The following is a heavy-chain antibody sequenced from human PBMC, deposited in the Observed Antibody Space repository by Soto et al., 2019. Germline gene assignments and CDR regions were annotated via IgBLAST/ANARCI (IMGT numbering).Heavy chain of an antibody. J-gene: IGHJ3*02. CDR3: AREGDSGGRRTVGDSDAFDI. D-gene: IGHD2-15*01. CDR2: INPSGGST. Sequence: ASVKVSCKASGYTFTSYYMHWVRQAPGQGLEWMGIINPSGGSTSYAQKFQGRVTMTRDTSTSTVYMELSSLRSEDTAVYYCAREGDSGGRRTVGDSDAFDIWSQGTMVTVSS. CDR1: GYTFTSYY. V-gene: IGHV1-46*01.